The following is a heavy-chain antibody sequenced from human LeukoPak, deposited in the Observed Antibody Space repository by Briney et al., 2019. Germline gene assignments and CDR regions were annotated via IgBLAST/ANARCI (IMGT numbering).Heavy chain of an antibody. CDR1: GYTFTGYY. J-gene: IGHJ3*02. V-gene: IGHV1-2*02. CDR3: ARDIVVVVAATPNAFDI. D-gene: IGHD2-15*01. Sequence: ASVKVSCKASGYTFTGYYMHWVRQAPGQGLEWMGWINPNSGGTNYAQKFQGRVTMTRGTSISTAYMELSRLRSDDTAVYYCARDIVVVVAATPNAFDIWGQGTMVTVSS. CDR2: INPNSGGT.